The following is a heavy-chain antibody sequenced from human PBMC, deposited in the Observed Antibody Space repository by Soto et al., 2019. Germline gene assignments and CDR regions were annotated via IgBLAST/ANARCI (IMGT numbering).Heavy chain of an antibody. CDR2: IKSKTDGGTT. CDR3: TPYYDFWSQSYYYYYGMDV. V-gene: IGHV3-15*07. Sequence: PGGSLRLSCAASGFTFSNAWMNWVRQAPGKGLEWVGRIKSKTDGGTTDYAAPVKGRFTISRDDSKNTLYLQMNSLKTKDTAVYYCTPYYDFWSQSYYYYYGMDVWGQGTTVTVSS. CDR1: GFTFSNAW. J-gene: IGHJ6*02. D-gene: IGHD3-3*01.